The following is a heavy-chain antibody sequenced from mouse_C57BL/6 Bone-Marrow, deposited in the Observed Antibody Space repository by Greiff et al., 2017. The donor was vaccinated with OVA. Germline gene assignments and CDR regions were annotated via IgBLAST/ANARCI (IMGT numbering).Heavy chain of an antibody. CDR2: ISSGGSYT. Sequence: EVQGAESGGDLVKPGGSLKLSCAASGFTFSSYGMSWVRQTPDKRLEWVATISSGGSYTYYPDSVKGRFTISRDNAKNTLYLQMSSLKSEDTAMYYCARKDYDEVAGAMDYWGQGTSVTVSS. CDR1: GFTFSSYG. CDR3: ARKDYDEVAGAMDY. D-gene: IGHD2-4*01. J-gene: IGHJ4*01. V-gene: IGHV5-6*01.